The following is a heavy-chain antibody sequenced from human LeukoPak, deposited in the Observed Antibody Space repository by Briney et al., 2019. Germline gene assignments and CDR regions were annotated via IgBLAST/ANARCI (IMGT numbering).Heavy chain of an antibody. V-gene: IGHV3-23*01. CDR3: ARSSTSYYYGMDV. D-gene: IGHD2-2*01. CDR2: ISGSGGST. J-gene: IGHJ6*02. Sequence: GGSLRLSCAASGFTFSSYAMSWVRQAPGKGLEWVSAISGSGGSTYYADSVKGRFTISRDNSKNTLYLQMNSLRAEDTAVYYCARSSTSYYYGMDVWGQGTTVTVSS. CDR1: GFTFSSYA.